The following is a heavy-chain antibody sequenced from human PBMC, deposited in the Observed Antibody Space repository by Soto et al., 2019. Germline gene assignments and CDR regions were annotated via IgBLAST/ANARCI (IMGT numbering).Heavy chain of an antibody. CDR2: LDHHGIST. Sequence: EVQLVESGGDLVQPGGSLRLSCAASGFIFTNFYMTWVRQSPGRGLEWVATLDHHGISTFYVDSLRSRFIISRDNAMNSLNLQMNSLRVEDTAVYYCARENWGSYDYWGQGSLVTVSS. J-gene: IGHJ4*02. CDR1: GFIFTNFY. D-gene: IGHD7-27*01. V-gene: IGHV3-7*03. CDR3: ARENWGSYDY.